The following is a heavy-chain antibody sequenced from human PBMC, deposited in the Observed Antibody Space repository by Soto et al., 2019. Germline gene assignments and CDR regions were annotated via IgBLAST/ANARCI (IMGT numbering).Heavy chain of an antibody. Sequence: GASVKVSCKVSGYTLTELSMHWVRQAPGKGLEWMGGFDPEDGETIYAQKFQGRVTMTEDTSTDTAYMELSSLRSEDTAVYYCATDSCTIFGVVPPNYYYYYMDVWGKGTTVTVSS. CDR2: FDPEDGET. J-gene: IGHJ6*03. CDR3: ATDSCTIFGVVPPNYYYYYMDV. CDR1: GYTLTELS. D-gene: IGHD3-3*01. V-gene: IGHV1-24*01.